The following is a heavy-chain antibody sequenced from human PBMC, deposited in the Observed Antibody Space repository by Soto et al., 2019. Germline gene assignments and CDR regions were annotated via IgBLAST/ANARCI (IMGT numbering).Heavy chain of an antibody. J-gene: IGHJ4*02. CDR3: ARQRLLRLKPDFDI. Sequence: SATLSLTCSVSGGSTSDKSYFWGWVRQSPGKGLEWIGSMYYSGSSYYNPSLKSRVAISVDTSRNQFSLKLRSVTAADTAVYFCARQRLLRLKPDFDIWGQGTLVTVSS. CDR1: GGSTSDKSYF. D-gene: IGHD2-21*02. V-gene: IGHV4-39*01. CDR2: MYYSGSS.